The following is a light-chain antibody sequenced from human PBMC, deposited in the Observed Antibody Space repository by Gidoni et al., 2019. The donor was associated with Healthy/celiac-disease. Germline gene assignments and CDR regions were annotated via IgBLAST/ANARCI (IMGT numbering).Light chain of an antibody. J-gene: IGKJ1*01. CDR3: QQYGSSPRT. CDR2: GAS. Sequence: EIVLTQSPGTLSLSPGERATLSCRARQSVSSSYLAWYQQKPGQAPGLLIYGASSRATGIPDRVSGSGSGTDFTLTISRLEPEDFAVYYCQQYGSSPRTFGQETKVEIK. V-gene: IGKV3-20*01. CDR1: QSVSSSY.